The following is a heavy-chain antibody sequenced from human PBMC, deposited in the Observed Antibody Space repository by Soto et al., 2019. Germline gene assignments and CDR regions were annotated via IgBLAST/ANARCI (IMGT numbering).Heavy chain of an antibody. V-gene: IGHV4-59*01. CDR1: GGSISSYY. D-gene: IGHD6-13*01. CDR3: AGGGPAALQIDY. Sequence: SETLSLTCTVSGGSISSYYWSWIRQPPGKGLEWIGYIYYSGSTNYNPSLKSRVTISVDTSKNQFSLKLSSVTAADTAVYYCAGGGPAALQIDYWGQGTLVTVSS. J-gene: IGHJ4*02. CDR2: IYYSGST.